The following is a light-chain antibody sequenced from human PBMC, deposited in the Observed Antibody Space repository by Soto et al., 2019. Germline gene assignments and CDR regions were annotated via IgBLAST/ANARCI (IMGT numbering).Light chain of an antibody. CDR1: SSEVGGYNY. J-gene: IGLJ2*01. V-gene: IGLV2-14*01. CDR2: DVS. Sequence: QSALTKPDSVSGSPGQSITISCTGTSSEVGGYNYVSWYQQHPGKAPKLMIYDVSNRPSGVSNRFSDSKSGNTASLTISGRQSEDDADYYCSSYTSSSTLVVFGGGTKLTVL. CDR3: SSYTSSSTLVV.